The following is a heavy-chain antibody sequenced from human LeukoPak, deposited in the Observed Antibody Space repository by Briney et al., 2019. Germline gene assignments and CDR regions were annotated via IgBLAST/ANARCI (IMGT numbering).Heavy chain of an antibody. Sequence: GGSLRLSCVASGFTFSSYWMHWVRQAPGKGLVWVSRINSDGSSTSYADSVKGRFTISRDNAKKTLYLQMNSLRAEDTAVYYCASGEFDYYDSIIFGGQGTLVTVSS. CDR3: ASGEFDYYDSIIF. J-gene: IGHJ4*02. V-gene: IGHV3-74*01. CDR1: GFTFSSYW. CDR2: INSDGSST. D-gene: IGHD3-22*01.